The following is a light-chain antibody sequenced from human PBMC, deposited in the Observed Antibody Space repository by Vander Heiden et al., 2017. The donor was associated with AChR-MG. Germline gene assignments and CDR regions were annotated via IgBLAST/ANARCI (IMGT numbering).Light chain of an antibody. CDR1: KLGTKS. J-gene: IGLJ2*01. CDR2: YDS. CDR3: QVWDSRSNHVL. Sequence: SYVLTQPPSLSVAPGKTASFSCGGNKLGTKSLPWYQERPGQARVVVIYYDSDRPSGISERFSGSNSANTATLTIDWVEAGDEADYYCQVWDSRSNHVLFGGGTKLTVL. V-gene: IGLV3-21*04.